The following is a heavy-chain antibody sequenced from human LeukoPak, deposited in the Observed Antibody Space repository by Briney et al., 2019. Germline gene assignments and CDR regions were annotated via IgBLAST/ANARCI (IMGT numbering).Heavy chain of an antibody. CDR1: GYTLTELS. D-gene: IGHD2-8*01. CDR3: ATGDIVLMVYAPKGAFDI. V-gene: IGHV1-24*01. J-gene: IGHJ3*02. CDR2: FDPEDGET. Sequence: EASVQVSCKVSGYTLTELSMHWVRQAPGKGREWMGGFDPEDGETIYAQKFQGRVTMTEDTSTDTAYMELSSLRSEDTAVYYCATGDIVLMVYAPKGAFDIWGQGTMVTVSS.